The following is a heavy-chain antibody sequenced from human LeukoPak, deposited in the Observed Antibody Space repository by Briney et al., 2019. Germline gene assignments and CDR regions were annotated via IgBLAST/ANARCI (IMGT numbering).Heavy chain of an antibody. CDR2: ISAYNGNT. CDR1: GYTFTSYG. J-gene: IGHJ4*02. D-gene: IGHD3-10*01. CDR3: ARSALYMVRGVSDY. Sequence: ASVKVSCKASGYTFTSYGISWVRQAPGQGLEWMGWISAYNGNTNYAQKLQGRVTMTTDTSTSTAYMELRRLRSDDTAVYYCARSALYMVRGVSDYWGQGTLVTVSS. V-gene: IGHV1-18*01.